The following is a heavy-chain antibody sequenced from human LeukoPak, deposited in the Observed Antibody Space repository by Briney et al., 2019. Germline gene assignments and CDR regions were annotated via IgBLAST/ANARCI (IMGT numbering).Heavy chain of an antibody. D-gene: IGHD3-10*01. CDR3: ARRVGTMVRGVIPYYFDY. J-gene: IGHJ4*02. CDR2: IYHSGST. Sequence: SETLSLTCTVSGGSISSGGYYWSWIRQPPGKGLEWIGYIYHSGSTYYNPSLKSRVTISVDRSKNQFSLKLSSVTAADTAVYYCARRVGTMVRGVIPYYFDYWGQGTLVTVSS. CDR1: GGSISSGGYY. V-gene: IGHV4-30-2*01.